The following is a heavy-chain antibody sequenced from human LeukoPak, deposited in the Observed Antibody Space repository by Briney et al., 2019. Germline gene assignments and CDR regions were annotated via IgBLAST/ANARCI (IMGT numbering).Heavy chain of an antibody. V-gene: IGHV3-20*04. Sequence: GGSLRLSCAASGFTFDDYGMSWVRQAPGEGLEWVSGINWNGGSTGYADSVKGRFTISRDNAKNSLYLQMNSLRAEDTAVYYCARDETAAHFDYWGQGTLVTVSS. CDR1: GFTFDDYG. CDR3: ARDETAAHFDY. CDR2: INWNGGST. D-gene: IGHD6-13*01. J-gene: IGHJ4*02.